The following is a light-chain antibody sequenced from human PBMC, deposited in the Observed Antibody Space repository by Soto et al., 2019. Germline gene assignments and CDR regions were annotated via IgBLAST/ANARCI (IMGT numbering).Light chain of an antibody. CDR2: DAS. CDR3: QQYGSSPLLT. J-gene: IGKJ4*01. Sequence: EIVLTQSPATLSLSPGERATLSCRASQSVSSYLAWYQQKPGQAPRLLIYDASNRATGIPARFSGSGSGTDFTLTIDNLEPEDFAIYYCQQYGSSPLLTFGGGTKVDIK. V-gene: IGKV3-11*01. CDR1: QSVSSY.